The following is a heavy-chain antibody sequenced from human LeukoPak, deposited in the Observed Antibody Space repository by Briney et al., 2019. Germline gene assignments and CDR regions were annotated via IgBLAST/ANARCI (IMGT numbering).Heavy chain of an antibody. V-gene: IGHV4-39*02. CDR1: GGSIRSGSHY. D-gene: IGHD1-26*01. CDR3: AKRDDSGGNLVNL. J-gene: IGHJ4*02. CDR2: IYYSGST. Sequence: SETLSLTCTVSGGSIRSGSHYWAWIRQPPGKGLEWIGSIYYSGSTYYNPSLENRVTISIDTSKNHFSLKLSPLSAADTSFYFCAKRDDSGGNLVNLWGQGTLVTVS.